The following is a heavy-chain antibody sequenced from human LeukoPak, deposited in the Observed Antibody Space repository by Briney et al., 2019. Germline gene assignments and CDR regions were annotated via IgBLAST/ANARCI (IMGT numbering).Heavy chain of an antibody. V-gene: IGHV3-23*01. CDR2: ISGGGGST. Sequence: GGSLRLSCAASGFTFSSYAMSWVRQAPGKGREGGSAISGGGGSTYYADSVKGRFTISRDNSKNTLYLQMNSLRAEDTGVYYCAKHGYCSGGSCYSYYYYGMDVWGKGTTVTVP. CDR1: GFTFSSYA. J-gene: IGHJ6*04. D-gene: IGHD2-15*01. CDR3: AKHGYCSGGSCYSYYYYGMDV.